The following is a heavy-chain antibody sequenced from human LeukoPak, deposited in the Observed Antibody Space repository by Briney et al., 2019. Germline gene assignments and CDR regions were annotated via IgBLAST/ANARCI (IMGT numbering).Heavy chain of an antibody. CDR3: ARFSSGWSGPGFDP. D-gene: IGHD6-19*01. Sequence: PSETLSLTCPVSGGSISSYYWSWLRQPPGKGLEWIGYIYYSGSTNYNPSLKSRVTISVDTSKNQFSLKLSSVTAADTAVYYCARFSSGWSGPGFDPWGQGTLVTVSS. CDR2: IYYSGST. V-gene: IGHV4-59*08. J-gene: IGHJ5*02. CDR1: GGSISSYY.